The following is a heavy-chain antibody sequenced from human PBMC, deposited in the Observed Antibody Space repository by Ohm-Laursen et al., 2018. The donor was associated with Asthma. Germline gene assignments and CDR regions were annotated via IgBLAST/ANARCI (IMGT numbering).Heavy chain of an antibody. Sequence: SQTLSLTCTVSGGSIGSDDYYWSWIRQPPGKGLEWIGYIYHSVSTYYSPSLKSRVTISGDTSKNQFSLKLSFVTAADTAVYYCAREVDTPTDTDAFDIWGQGTMVTVSS. D-gene: IGHD5-18*01. CDR3: AREVDTPTDTDAFDI. CDR2: IYHSVST. V-gene: IGHV4-30-4*01. J-gene: IGHJ3*02. CDR1: GGSIGSDDYY.